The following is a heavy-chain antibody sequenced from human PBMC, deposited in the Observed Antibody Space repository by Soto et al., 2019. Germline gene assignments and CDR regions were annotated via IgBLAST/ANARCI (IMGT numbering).Heavy chain of an antibody. Sequence: EVQLLESGEGLVQPGGSLRLACAASGFTFNNYAMNWVRQAPGRGLEWVSIISPNGDSTYYADSVKGRFTISRDNSQNTVFLQMNSLRAEDTAIYVCAKVRLTDYLRYAPHLWGQGTLVTVSS. J-gene: IGHJ3*01. CDR1: GFTFNNYA. CDR2: ISPNGDST. D-gene: IGHD2-8*01. CDR3: AKVRLTDYLRYAPHL. V-gene: IGHV3-23*01.